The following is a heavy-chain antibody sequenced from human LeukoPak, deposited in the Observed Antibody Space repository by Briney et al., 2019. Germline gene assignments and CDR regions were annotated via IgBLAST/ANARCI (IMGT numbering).Heavy chain of an antibody. Sequence: GGSLRLSCAAAGFNFSSYAMNWVRQAPGKGLEWVAGISSGDRTFHAESVKGRFTISRDKSKDTLYLQMKSLRAEDTAVYYCAKDATASPYFHWFDNWGQGTQVIVSS. D-gene: IGHD3-9*01. CDR1: GFNFSSYA. V-gene: IGHV3-23*01. CDR2: ISSGDRT. J-gene: IGHJ4*02. CDR3: AKDATASPYFHWFDN.